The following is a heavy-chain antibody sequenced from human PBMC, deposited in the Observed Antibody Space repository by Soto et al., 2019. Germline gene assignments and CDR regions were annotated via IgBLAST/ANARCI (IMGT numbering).Heavy chain of an antibody. D-gene: IGHD6-19*01. CDR3: ARDRIAVAGNPEYFQP. J-gene: IGHJ1*01. V-gene: IGHV3-66*01. CDR1: GFTVSSNY. CDR2: IYSGGST. Sequence: EVQLVESGGGLVQPGGSLRLSCAASGFTVSSNYMSWVRKAPGKGLAWVSVIYSGGSTYYADSVKCRFTISRDNSKNTLYLHMTSLRAEDTAVYYCARDRIAVAGNPEYFQPWGQGPLVTVAA.